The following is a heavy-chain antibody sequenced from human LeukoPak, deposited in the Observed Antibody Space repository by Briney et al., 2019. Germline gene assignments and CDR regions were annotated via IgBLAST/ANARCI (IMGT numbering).Heavy chain of an antibody. CDR3: ARDSTLDAFDI. J-gene: IGHJ3*02. CDR1: GYTFTGYY. V-gene: IGHV1-2*02. Sequence: ASVKVSCKASGYTFTGYYTHWVRQAPGHGLEWMGWINPNSGGTNYAQKFQGRVTMTRDTSISTAYMELSRLRSDDTAVYYCARDSTLDAFDIWGQGTMVTVSS. CDR2: INPNSGGT.